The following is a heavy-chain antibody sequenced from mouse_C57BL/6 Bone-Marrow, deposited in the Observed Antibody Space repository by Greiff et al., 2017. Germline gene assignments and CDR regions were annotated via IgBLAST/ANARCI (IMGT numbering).Heavy chain of an antibody. J-gene: IGHJ4*01. CDR1: GFTFSNYW. CDR2: IRLKSDNYAT. V-gene: IGHV6-3*01. Sequence: EVQVVESGGGLVQPGGSMKLSCVASGFTFSNYWMNWVRQSPEKGLEWVAQIRLKSDNYATHYAESVKGRFTISRDDSKSSVYLQMNNLRAEDTGIYYCTGRSAEGAMDYWGQGTSVTVSS. CDR3: TGRSAEGAMDY.